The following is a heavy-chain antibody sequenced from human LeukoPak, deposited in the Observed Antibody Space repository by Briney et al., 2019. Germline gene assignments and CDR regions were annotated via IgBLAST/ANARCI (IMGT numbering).Heavy chain of an antibody. J-gene: IGHJ6*03. CDR2: IIPIFGTA. V-gene: IGHV1-69*05. Sequence: ASVKVSCKASGGTFSSYAISWVRQAPGRGLEWMGGIIPIFGTANYAQKFQGRVTITTDESTSTAYMELSSLRSEDTAVYYCARSRWFKYYYYYMDVWGKGTTVTVSS. CDR3: ARSRWFKYYYYYMDV. D-gene: IGHD3-10*01. CDR1: GGTFSSYA.